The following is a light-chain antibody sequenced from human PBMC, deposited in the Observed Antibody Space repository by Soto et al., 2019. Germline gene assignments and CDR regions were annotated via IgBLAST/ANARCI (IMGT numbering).Light chain of an antibody. J-gene: IGKJ1*01. Sequence: EIVLTQSPGTLSLSPGERATLSCRASQSVGKNVLAWYQQKPGQAPRFLIYGASSRATGIPDRFSGSGSGTDFTLTISRLEPEDFAVYYCQQYANSPRTFGQGTKVEIK. CDR2: GAS. CDR3: QQYANSPRT. CDR1: QSVGKNV. V-gene: IGKV3-20*01.